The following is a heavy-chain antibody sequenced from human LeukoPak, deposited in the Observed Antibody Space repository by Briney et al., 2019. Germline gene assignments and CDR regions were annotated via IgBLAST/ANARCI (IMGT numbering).Heavy chain of an antibody. CDR1: GGSFSGYY. V-gene: IGHV4-34*01. Sequence: SETLSLTCAVYGGSFSGYYWSWIRQPPGKGLEWIGEINHSGSTNYNPSLKSRVTISVDTSKNQFSLKLSPVTAADTAVYYCARPARITIFGVAFPSYYGMAVWGQGTTVTVSS. D-gene: IGHD3-3*01. CDR2: INHSGST. J-gene: IGHJ6*02. CDR3: ARPARITIFGVAFPSYYGMAV.